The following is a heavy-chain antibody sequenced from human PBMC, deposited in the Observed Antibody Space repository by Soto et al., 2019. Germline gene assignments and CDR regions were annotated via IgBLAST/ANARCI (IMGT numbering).Heavy chain of an antibody. CDR2: INPNSGGT. J-gene: IGHJ6*02. V-gene: IGHV1-2*02. CDR1: GYTFTGYY. CDR3: ARDLVITFGGANLFYYYGMDV. Sequence: VASVKVSCKASGYTFTGYYMHWVRQAPGQGLEWMGWINPNSGGTNYAQKFQGRVTMTRDTSISTAYMELSRLRSDDTAVYYCARDLVITFGGANLFYYYGMDVWGQGTTVTVSS. D-gene: IGHD3-16*01.